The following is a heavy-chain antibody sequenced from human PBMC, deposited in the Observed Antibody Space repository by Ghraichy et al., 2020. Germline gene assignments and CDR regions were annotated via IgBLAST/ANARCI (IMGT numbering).Heavy chain of an antibody. V-gene: IGHV3-20*01. D-gene: IGHD2-21*02. CDR1: GFTFDDYG. Sequence: GGSLRLSCAASGFTFDDYGMSWVRQAPGKGLEWVSGINWNGGSTGYADSVKGRFTISRDNAKNSLYLQMNSLRAEDTALYHCARMPGSCGGDCNWFDPWGQGTLVTVSS. CDR2: INWNGGST. J-gene: IGHJ5*02. CDR3: ARMPGSCGGDCNWFDP.